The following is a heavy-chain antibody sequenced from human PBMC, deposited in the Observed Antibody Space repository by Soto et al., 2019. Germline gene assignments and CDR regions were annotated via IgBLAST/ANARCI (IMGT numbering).Heavy chain of an antibody. CDR2: ISPRGTT. CDR1: SVSLRGYY. V-gene: IGHV4-34*01. CDR3: ARAPKVSGSAQTRPDF. D-gene: IGHD6-6*01. J-gene: IGHJ4*02. Sequence: PRETLSLTCSSYSVSLRGYYWSWIRQPPGKVLGWIGEISPRGTTNYSPSLKSRVSISVDTSKNQLSLNLNSLTAADTAVYYCARAPKVSGSAQTRPDFWGQGSLVTVSS.